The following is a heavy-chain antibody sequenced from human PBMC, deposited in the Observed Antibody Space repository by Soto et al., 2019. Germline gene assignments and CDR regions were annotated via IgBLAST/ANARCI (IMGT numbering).Heavy chain of an antibody. J-gene: IGHJ4*02. Sequence: SETLSLTCTVSGGSISNYYWSWIRQPPGKALEWIGYLYYSGSTNYNPSLKSRVTISVDTSKNQFSLNLSSVTAADTAVYYCARGQLWFGEFDYWGQGTPVTVSS. CDR3: ARGQLWFGEFDY. V-gene: IGHV4-59*13. CDR2: LYYSGST. CDR1: GGSISNYY. D-gene: IGHD5-18*01.